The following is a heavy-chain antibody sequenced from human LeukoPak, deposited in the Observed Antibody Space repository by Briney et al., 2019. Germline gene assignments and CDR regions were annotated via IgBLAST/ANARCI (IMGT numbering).Heavy chain of an antibody. V-gene: IGHV1-3*01. CDR1: GYIFTSYA. Sequence: ASVKVSCKASGYIFTSYAMHWVRQAPGQRLEWVGWINAGNGNTKYSQKFQGRVTITRDTSASTAYMELNSLRSEDTAVYYCARDRAVAGIPDYWGQGTLVTVSS. D-gene: IGHD6-19*01. J-gene: IGHJ4*02. CDR2: INAGNGNT. CDR3: ARDRAVAGIPDY.